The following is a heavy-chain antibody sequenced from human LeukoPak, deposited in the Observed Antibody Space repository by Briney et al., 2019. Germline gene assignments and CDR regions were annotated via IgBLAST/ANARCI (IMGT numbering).Heavy chain of an antibody. D-gene: IGHD3-10*01. V-gene: IGHV1-24*01. J-gene: IGHJ3*02. CDR1: GYTLTELS. Sequence: ASVKVSCKVSGYTLTELSMHWVRQAPGKGLEWMGGFDPEDGETIYAQKFQGRVTMTEDTSTDTAYMELSSLRSEDTAVYYCARDFGGSHAFDIWGQGTMVTVSS. CDR2: FDPEDGET. CDR3: ARDFGGSHAFDI.